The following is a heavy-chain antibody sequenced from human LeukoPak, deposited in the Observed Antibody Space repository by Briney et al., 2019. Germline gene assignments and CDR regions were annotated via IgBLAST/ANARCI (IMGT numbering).Heavy chain of an antibody. D-gene: IGHD2-2*01. V-gene: IGHV1-18*01. CDR2: VSAYNGNT. J-gene: IGHJ4*02. CDR3: ARDLNPIVVGGGFDY. CDR1: GYTFTSYG. Sequence: ASVKVSCKASGYTFTSYGISWVRQAPGQGLEVMGWVSAYNGNTNYAQKFQGRVTMTTDTSTSTAYMELRSLRSDDTAVYYCARDLNPIVVGGGFDYWGQGTLVTVSS.